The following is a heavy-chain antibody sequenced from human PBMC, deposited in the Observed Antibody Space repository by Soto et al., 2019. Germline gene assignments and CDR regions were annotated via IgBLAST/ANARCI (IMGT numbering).Heavy chain of an antibody. V-gene: IGHV4-30-2*01. J-gene: IGHJ4*02. D-gene: IGHD6-13*01. Sequence: TSETLSLTCAVSGGSISSGGYSWSWIRQPPGKGLEWIGYIYHSGSTYYNPSLKSRVTISVDRSKNQFSLKLSSVTAADTAVYYCARGIVSGIAAAGTFYFDYWGQGTLVTVSS. CDR1: GGSISSGGYS. CDR3: ARGIVSGIAAAGTFYFDY. CDR2: IYHSGST.